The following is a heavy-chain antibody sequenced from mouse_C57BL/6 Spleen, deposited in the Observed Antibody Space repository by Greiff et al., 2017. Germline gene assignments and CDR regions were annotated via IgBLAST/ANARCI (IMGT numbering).Heavy chain of an antibody. D-gene: IGHD1-1*01. J-gene: IGHJ4*01. V-gene: IGHV1-58*01. CDR1: GYTFTSYG. CDR2: IYLGNGYT. Sequence: VQLQQSGAELVRPGSSVKMSCKTSGYTFTSYGINWVKQRPGQGLEWIGYIYLGNGYTEYNEKFKGKATLTSDTSSSTAYMQLSSLTSEDSAIYFCARIDYYCSSWDYAMDYWGQGTSVTVSS. CDR3: ARIDYYCSSWDYAMDY.